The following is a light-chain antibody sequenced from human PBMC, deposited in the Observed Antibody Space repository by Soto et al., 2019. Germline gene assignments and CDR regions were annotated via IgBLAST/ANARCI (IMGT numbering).Light chain of an antibody. CDR3: QQTTTFPLT. CDR2: RAS. Sequence: DIQMTQSPSSVSASVGDRVTITCRASQGITIWLAWYQQKPGKAPKLLIYRASNLQSGVPSRFSGSGSGTDFTLTISGLQPADFATYYCQQTTTFPLTVGGGTKVDI. J-gene: IGKJ4*01. V-gene: IGKV1-12*01. CDR1: QGITIW.